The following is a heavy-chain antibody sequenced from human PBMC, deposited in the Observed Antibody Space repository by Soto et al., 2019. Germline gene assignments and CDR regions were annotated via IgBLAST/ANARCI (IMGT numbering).Heavy chain of an antibody. V-gene: IGHV3-30*18. CDR2: ISYDGSNK. CDR3: AKDLSREVATTTKMYYHYGMDV. CDR1: GFTFRSYV. J-gene: IGHJ6*02. Sequence: QVQLVESGGGVVQPGRFLRLSCAASGFTFRSYVMHWVRQAPGKGLEWVAIISYDGSNKYYVNSVKGRFTISRDNSNNTLYLQMNSLRAKNTAIYYCAKDLSREVATTTKMYYHYGMDVWGQGTTVTVSS. D-gene: IGHD5-12*01.